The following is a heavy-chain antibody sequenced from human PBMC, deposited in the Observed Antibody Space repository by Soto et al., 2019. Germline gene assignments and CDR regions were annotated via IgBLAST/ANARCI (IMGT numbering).Heavy chain of an antibody. CDR3: AREDAARIERWFDA. CDR2: IYSSGST. CDR1: GGSIISASYS. V-gene: IGHV4-31*11. Sequence: PSETLSLTCAVSGGSIISASYSWNWMRQSPGRGLEWIGHIYSSGSTYYNPSLKSRVSISVDTSNNQFSLKLTSVTAADTAVYFCAREDAARIERWFDAWGQGILVTVSS. J-gene: IGHJ5*02. D-gene: IGHD6-6*01.